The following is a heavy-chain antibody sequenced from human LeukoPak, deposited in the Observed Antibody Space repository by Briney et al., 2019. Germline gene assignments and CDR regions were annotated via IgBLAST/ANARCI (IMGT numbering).Heavy chain of an antibody. V-gene: IGHV3-53*01. CDR1: GFTVSDNH. D-gene: IGHD3-10*01. CDR2: IYSAGRT. CDR3: ARDRGEGFDP. J-gene: IGHJ5*02. Sequence: SGGSLRLSCAASGFTVSDNHMSWVRQAPGKGLEWVSIIYSAGRTYYTDSVKGRFTISRDNSKNTLYLQMNSPTAEDTAVYYCARDRGEGFDPWGQGTLVTVSS.